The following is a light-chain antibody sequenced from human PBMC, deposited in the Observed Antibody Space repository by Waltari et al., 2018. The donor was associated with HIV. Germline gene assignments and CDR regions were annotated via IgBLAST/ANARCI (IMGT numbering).Light chain of an antibody. J-gene: IGLJ3*02. CDR2: EDS. CDR3: QSYDRTSHV. CDR1: SGSISSNY. Sequence: NFMLPQPHSVSDSPEKTVTISCTRSSGSISSNYLHCYQQRPDSAPIIVIYEDSQRPSGVPDRFSGSVDSSSNSASLTISGLKTEDEADYYCQSYDRTSHVFGGGTKLTVL. V-gene: IGLV6-57*03.